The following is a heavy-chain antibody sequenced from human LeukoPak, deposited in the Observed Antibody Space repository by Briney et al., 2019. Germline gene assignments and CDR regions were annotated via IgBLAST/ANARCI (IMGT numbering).Heavy chain of an antibody. J-gene: IGHJ4*02. Sequence: GAPVKVSCKASGYTFTSYDINWVRQASGQGLEWMGWMNPNSGNTAYAQRFQGRVTMTRNTSISTAYMELSSLRSEDTAVYYCARRITAMIAGLDSWGQGTLVTVSS. CDR2: MNPNSGNT. D-gene: IGHD5-18*01. CDR1: GYTFTSYD. CDR3: ARRITAMIAGLDS. V-gene: IGHV1-8*01.